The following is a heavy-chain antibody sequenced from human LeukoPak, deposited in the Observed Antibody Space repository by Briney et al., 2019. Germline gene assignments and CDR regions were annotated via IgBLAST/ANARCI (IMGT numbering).Heavy chain of an antibody. J-gene: IGHJ4*02. CDR2: ISGSGADT. V-gene: IGHV3-23*01. CDR3: AKQAAYSYGGDFDY. D-gene: IGHD5-18*01. CDR1: GLTFSTYA. Sequence: GGSLRLSCAASGLTFSTYAMSWVRQAPGKGLEWVSAISGSGADTYYADSVKGRLTISRDKSKNTLYLQMNSLRVEDTAVYYCAKQAAYSYGGDFDYWGQGTLVTVSS.